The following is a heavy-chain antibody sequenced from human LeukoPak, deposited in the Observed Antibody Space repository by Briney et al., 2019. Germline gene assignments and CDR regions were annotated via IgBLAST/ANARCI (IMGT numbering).Heavy chain of an antibody. CDR3: TRDNREMVKIYYYYGMDV. CDR1: GFTVSSNY. CDR2: IYSGGST. D-gene: IGHD5-24*01. V-gene: IGHV3-66*01. J-gene: IGHJ6*02. Sequence: GGSLRLSCAASGFTVSSNYMSWVRQAPGKGLEWVSVIYSGGSTYYADSVKGRFTISRDNSKNTLYLQMNSLRAEDTAVYYCTRDNREMVKIYYYYGMDVWGQGTTVTVSS.